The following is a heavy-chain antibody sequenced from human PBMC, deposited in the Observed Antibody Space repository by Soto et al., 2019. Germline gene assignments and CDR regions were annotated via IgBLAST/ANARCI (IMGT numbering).Heavy chain of an antibody. CDR3: ATAEVDY. CDR1: GFTFGNFW. V-gene: IGHV3-74*01. Sequence: PGGSLRLSCAASGFTFGNFWMHWVRQAPGRGLEWVSRMNSDGSSTNYADSVKGRFTVSRDNAKNTLYLQMNSLRAEDTAVYYCATAEVDYWGPGTLVTVSS. J-gene: IGHJ4*02. CDR2: MNSDGSST.